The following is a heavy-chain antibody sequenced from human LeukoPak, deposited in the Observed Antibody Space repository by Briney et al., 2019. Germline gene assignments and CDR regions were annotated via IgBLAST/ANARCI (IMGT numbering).Heavy chain of an antibody. V-gene: IGHV4-59*08. CDR3: ARHAYPTSFDI. CDR1: GGSISSYY. Sequence: SETLSLTCTVSGGSISSYYWSWIRQPPGKGLEWIGYIYYSGSTNYNPSLKSRVTISVDTSKNKFSLKLSSVTAADTAVYYCARHAYPTSFDIWGQGTMVTVSS. D-gene: IGHD3-16*01. CDR2: IYYSGST. J-gene: IGHJ3*02.